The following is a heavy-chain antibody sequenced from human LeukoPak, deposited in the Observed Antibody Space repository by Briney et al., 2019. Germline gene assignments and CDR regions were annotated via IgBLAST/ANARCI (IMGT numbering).Heavy chain of an antibody. J-gene: IGHJ4*02. CDR2: VSGSGGST. V-gene: IGHV3-23*01. CDR1: GFTFSSYE. Sequence: GGSLRLSCAASGFTFSSYEMNWVRQAPGKGLEWVSAVSGSGGSTYYADSVKGRFTISRDNSKNTLYLQMNSLRAEDTAVYYCAKGIVGATTLGDWGQGTLVTVSS. D-gene: IGHD1-26*01. CDR3: AKGIVGATTLGD.